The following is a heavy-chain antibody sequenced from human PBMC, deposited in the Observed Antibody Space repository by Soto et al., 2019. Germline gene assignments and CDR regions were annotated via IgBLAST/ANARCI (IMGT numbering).Heavy chain of an antibody. Sequence: GESLKISCKGFGYRFTSQWIGWVRQMPGKGLEWMGNINPSDSETEYSPSFQGQVTISADKSISTAYLQWSSLKASDTAMYYCARLSSSNWDWAFDTWGLGTMVTVSS. CDR3: ARLSSSNWDWAFDT. CDR2: INPSDSET. V-gene: IGHV5-51*01. CDR1: GYRFTSQW. D-gene: IGHD6-13*01. J-gene: IGHJ3*02.